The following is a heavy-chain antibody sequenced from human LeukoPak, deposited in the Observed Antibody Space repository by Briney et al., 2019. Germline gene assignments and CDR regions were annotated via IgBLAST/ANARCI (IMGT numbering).Heavy chain of an antibody. D-gene: IGHD6-6*01. Sequence: ASVKVSCKASGYTFTSYGISWVRQAPGQGLEWMGWISAYNGNTNYAQKLQGRVTVTTDTSTSTAYMELRSLRSDDTAVYYCARVGVGASIAARPPTPYAFDIWGQGTMVTVSS. CDR2: ISAYNGNT. CDR3: ARVGVGASIAARPPTPYAFDI. CDR1: GYTFTSYG. V-gene: IGHV1-18*01. J-gene: IGHJ3*02.